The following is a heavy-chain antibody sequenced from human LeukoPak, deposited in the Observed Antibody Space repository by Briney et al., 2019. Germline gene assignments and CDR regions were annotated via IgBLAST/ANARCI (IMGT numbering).Heavy chain of an antibody. CDR3: AREDSGTSIDY. D-gene: IGHD1-26*01. CDR2: IYYSGNT. CDR1: GGSITSYY. J-gene: IGHJ4*01. V-gene: IGHV4-59*01. Sequence: PSETLSLTCTVSGGSITSYYYTWIRQPPGKGLEWIGYIYYSGNTNYNPTLKSRVTMSLYMSKNQFSLRVTSVTAADTAVYYCAREDSGTSIDYWGQGTLVTVSS.